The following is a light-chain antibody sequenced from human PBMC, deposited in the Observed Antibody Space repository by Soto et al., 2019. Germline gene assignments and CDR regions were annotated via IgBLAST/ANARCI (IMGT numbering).Light chain of an antibody. V-gene: IGKV1-5*01. J-gene: IGKJ1*01. CDR2: DAS. Sequence: DIQMTQSPSTLSASVGDRVTITCRASQSISSWLAWYQQKPGDAPNLLIYDASSLESGVPSRFSGSGSGTEFTLTITSLQSEDFALYYCQQYHNLWTFGQGTKVDI. CDR3: QQYHNLWT. CDR1: QSISSW.